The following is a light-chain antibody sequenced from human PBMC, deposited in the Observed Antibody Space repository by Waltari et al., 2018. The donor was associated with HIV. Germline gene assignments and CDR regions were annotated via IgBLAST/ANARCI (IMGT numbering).Light chain of an antibody. V-gene: IGLV3-25*03. J-gene: IGLJ2*01. Sequence: SYALTQPPSVSVPPGQTARLTCSGDAFAKQYAYWYQQKPGQAPVLVIFKARERPSGIRKRVSGSSSGTTVTLTISGVQAEDEADYYCQSADSSATSPFGGGTKLTVL. CDR3: QSADSSATSP. CDR1: AFAKQY. CDR2: KAR.